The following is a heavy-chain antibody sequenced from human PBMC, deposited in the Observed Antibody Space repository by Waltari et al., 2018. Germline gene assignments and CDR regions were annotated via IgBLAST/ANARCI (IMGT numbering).Heavy chain of an antibody. D-gene: IGHD1-26*01. CDR1: GYTFTSYA. J-gene: IGHJ4*02. V-gene: IGHV1-3*01. Sequence: QVQLVQSGAEVKKPGASVKVSCKASGYTFTSYAMHWVRQAPGQRLEWMGWINAGNGNTNYAQKFQGRVTITADESTSTAYMELSSLRSEDTAVYYCARFLGGGDYWGQGTLVTVSS. CDR2: INAGNGNT. CDR3: ARFLGGGDY.